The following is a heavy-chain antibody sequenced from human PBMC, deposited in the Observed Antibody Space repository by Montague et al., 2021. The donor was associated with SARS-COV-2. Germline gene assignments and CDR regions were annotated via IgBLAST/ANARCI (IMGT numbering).Heavy chain of an antibody. Sequence: SETLSLTCDVYGGSFSRYFWSWIRQPPGRGPELIGHISPTGSTRYNPSLDSRVTISLDTSKSRLSLELTSVTVADTSIYFCVGAPNEYYFDYRGQGTPVSVSS. CDR3: VGAPNEYYFDY. CDR2: ISPTGST. J-gene: IGHJ4*02. CDR1: GGSFSRYF. D-gene: IGHD3-16*01. V-gene: IGHV4-34*01.